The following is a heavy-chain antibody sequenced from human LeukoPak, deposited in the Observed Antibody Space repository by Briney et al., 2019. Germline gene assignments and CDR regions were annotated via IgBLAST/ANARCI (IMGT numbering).Heavy chain of an antibody. V-gene: IGHV4-59*01. D-gene: IGHD6-19*01. CDR1: GGSISSYY. J-gene: IGHJ3*02. CDR3: ARERYSSGPDAFDI. CDR2: IYYSGST. Sequence: SETLSLTCTVSGGSISSYYWSWIRQPPGKGLEWIGYIYYSGSTNYNPSLKSRVTISVDTSKNQFSLKLSSVTAADTAVHYCARERYSSGPDAFDIWGQGTMVTVSS.